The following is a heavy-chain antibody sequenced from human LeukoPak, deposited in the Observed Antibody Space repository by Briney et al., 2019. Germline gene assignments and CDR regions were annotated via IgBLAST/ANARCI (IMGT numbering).Heavy chain of an antibody. CDR2: INPDGSTT. CDR3: ARVLSGSWDWFDP. D-gene: IGHD3-22*01. CDR1: GFTFSRYW. V-gene: IGHV3-74*01. Sequence: GGSLRLSCAASGFTFSRYWIRWVRQAPGKGLEWVSRINPDGSTTTYADSVKGRFTISRDNAKNTVYLQMNSLRAEDTAVYYCARVLSGSWDWFDPWGQGTLVTVSS. J-gene: IGHJ5*02.